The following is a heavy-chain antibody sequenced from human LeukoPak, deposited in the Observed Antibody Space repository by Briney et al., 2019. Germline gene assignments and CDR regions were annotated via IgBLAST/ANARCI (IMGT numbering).Heavy chain of an antibody. CDR1: GGSFSRYY. D-gene: IGHD2-15*01. V-gene: IGHV4-59*10. CDR3: ARVICSGGSCCFDY. CDR2: IHTSGST. Sequence: SETLSLTCAVYGGSFSRYYWTWIRQPAGKGLEWIGRIHTSGSTNYNPSLKSRVTMSVDTSKNKFSLKLSSVTAADTAVYYCARVICSGGSCCFDYWGQGTLVTVSS. J-gene: IGHJ4*02.